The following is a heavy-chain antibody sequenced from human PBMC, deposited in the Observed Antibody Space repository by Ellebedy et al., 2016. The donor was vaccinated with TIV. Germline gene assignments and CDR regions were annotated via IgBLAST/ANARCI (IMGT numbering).Heavy chain of an antibody. D-gene: IGHD3-16*01. V-gene: IGHV3-48*02. CDR2: INSASSRI. CDR1: GFNFNVYT. J-gene: IGHJ4*02. Sequence: PGGSLRLSCSASGFNFNVYTMNWVRQTPGKGLEWVSYINSASSRIFYADSVRGRFTISRDNNRNSVWVQMDSLRDDDTAVYYCVRGVQYSFDSWGQGILVTVSS. CDR3: VRGVQYSFDS.